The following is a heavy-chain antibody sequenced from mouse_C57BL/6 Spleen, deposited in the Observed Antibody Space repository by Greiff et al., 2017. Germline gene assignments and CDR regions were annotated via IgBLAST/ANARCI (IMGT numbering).Heavy chain of an antibody. CDR1: GYTFTSYG. D-gene: IGHD1-1*01. J-gene: IGHJ4*01. Sequence: VHLVESGAELARPGASVKLSCKASGYTFTSYGISWVKQRTGQGLEWIGEIYPRSGNTYYNEKFKGKATLTADKSSSTAYMELRSLTSEDSAVYFCARGLRQGAMDYWGQGTSVTVSS. V-gene: IGHV1-81*01. CDR3: ARGLRQGAMDY. CDR2: IYPRSGNT.